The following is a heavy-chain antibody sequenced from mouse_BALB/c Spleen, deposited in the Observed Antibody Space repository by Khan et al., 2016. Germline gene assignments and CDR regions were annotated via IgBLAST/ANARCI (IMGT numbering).Heavy chain of an antibody. CDR2: INTETGEP. CDR1: GYTFTDYS. V-gene: IGHV9-2-1*01. J-gene: IGHJ3*01. Sequence: QIQLVQSGPELKKPGETVKISCKASGYTFTDYSMHWVKQAPGKGLKWMGWINTETGEPTYEDDFKGRFAFTLDTSASPAYLQINNLKNEYIATDCCASDCKGRFAYLGQGALVTFSS. CDR3: ASDCKGRFAY.